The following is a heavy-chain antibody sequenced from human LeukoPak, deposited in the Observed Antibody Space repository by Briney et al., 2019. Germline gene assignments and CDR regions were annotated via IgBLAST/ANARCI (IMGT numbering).Heavy chain of an antibody. Sequence: GGSLRLSCAASGFTVSSNYMSWVRQAPGEGLEWVSVIYSGGSTYYADPVKGRFTISRDNSKNTLYLQMNSLRAEDTAVYYCARDASGARIAGYWGQGTLVTVSS. V-gene: IGHV3-66*02. CDR3: ARDASGARIAGY. CDR1: GFTVSSNY. CDR2: IYSGGST. D-gene: IGHD6-13*01. J-gene: IGHJ4*02.